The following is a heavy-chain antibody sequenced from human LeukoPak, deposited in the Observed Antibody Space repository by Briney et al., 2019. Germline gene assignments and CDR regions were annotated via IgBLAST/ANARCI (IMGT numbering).Heavy chain of an antibody. CDR2: IDYSGST. V-gene: IGHV4-59*08. J-gene: IGHJ4*02. CDR1: GGSISNYY. Sequence: SETLSLTCTVSGGSISNYYWNWIRQPPGKGLEWIGYIDYSGSTNYNPSLKSRVTISVDTSKNQFSLKLSSVTAADTAVYYCARHVSYYGSGSYYNRWGQGTLVTVSS. CDR3: ARHVSYYGSGSYYNR. D-gene: IGHD3-10*01.